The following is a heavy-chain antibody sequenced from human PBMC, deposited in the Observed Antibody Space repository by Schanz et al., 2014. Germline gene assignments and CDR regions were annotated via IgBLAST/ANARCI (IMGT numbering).Heavy chain of an antibody. CDR2: IGNGGVTI. V-gene: IGHV3-11*01. D-gene: IGHD3-10*01. Sequence: VQLVESGGGLVKPGGSLRLSCAASGFPFSDYFMAWIRQPPGRGLEWVSYIGNGGVTIYYADSVKGRFTISRDNSKNSLYLQMNSLRAEDTAVYYCARIGGSVFDYWAQGTLVNVSS. CDR3: ARIGGSVFDY. J-gene: IGHJ4*02. CDR1: GFPFSDYF.